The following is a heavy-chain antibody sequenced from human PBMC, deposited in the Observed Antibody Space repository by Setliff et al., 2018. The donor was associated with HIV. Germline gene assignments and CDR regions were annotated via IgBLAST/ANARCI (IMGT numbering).Heavy chain of an antibody. CDR1: GGSFSAYY. Sequence: SETLSLTCAVYGGSFSAYYWSWIRQSPGKGLEWIGEINHSDATYSDTTNYNPSLKSRVSISIDTSKNQFSLKLSSVTAADTAVYYCAREVRDGYKYYFDYWGQGTLVT. CDR2: INHSDATYSDTT. J-gene: IGHJ4*02. V-gene: IGHV4-34*01. CDR3: AREVRDGYKYYFDY. D-gene: IGHD5-12*01.